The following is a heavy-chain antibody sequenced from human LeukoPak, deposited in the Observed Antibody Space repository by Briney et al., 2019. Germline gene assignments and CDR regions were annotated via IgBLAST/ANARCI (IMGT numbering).Heavy chain of an antibody. CDR1: GFTFSSYA. Sequence: GGSLRLSCAASGFTFSSYAMSWVRQAPGKGLECVSSISSRSDSIHYADALRGRFTVSRDNSKNSLFLQMNSVTAEDTAVYYCASGVQHCADGDCYSIYWGQGTLVTVSP. J-gene: IGHJ4*02. D-gene: IGHD2-21*01. V-gene: IGHV3-21*01. CDR3: ASGVQHCADGDCYSIY. CDR2: ISSRSDSI.